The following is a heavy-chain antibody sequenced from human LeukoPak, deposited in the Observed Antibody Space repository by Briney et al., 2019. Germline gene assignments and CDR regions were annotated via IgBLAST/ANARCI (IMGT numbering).Heavy chain of an antibody. D-gene: IGHD6-19*01. CDR1: GFTFSSYA. Sequence: GGSLRLSCAASGFTFSSYAMSWVRQAPGKGLEWVSYISSSGSTIYYADSVKGRFTISRDNAKNSLYLQMNSLRAEDTAVYYCARDRLSRQWLTPDYFDYWGQGTLVTVSS. CDR2: ISSSGSTI. CDR3: ARDRLSRQWLTPDYFDY. J-gene: IGHJ4*02. V-gene: IGHV3-48*03.